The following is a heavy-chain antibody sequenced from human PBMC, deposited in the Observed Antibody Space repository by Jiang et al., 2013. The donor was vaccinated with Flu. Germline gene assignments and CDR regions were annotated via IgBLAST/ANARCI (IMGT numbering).Heavy chain of an antibody. CDR1: GGSISSYY. CDR3: ARVFRMVGTGDYGMDV. J-gene: IGHJ6*02. D-gene: IGHD2-15*01. CDR2: IYYSGST. Sequence: GSGLVKPSETLSLTCTVSGGSISSYYWSWIRQPPGKGLEWIGYIYYSGSTNYNPSLKSRVTISVDTSKNQFSLKLSSVTAADTAVYYCARVFRMVGTGDYGMDVWGQGTTVTVSS. V-gene: IGHV4-59*01.